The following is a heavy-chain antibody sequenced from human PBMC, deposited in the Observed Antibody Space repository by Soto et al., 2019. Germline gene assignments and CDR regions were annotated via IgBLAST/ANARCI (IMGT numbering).Heavy chain of an antibody. D-gene: IGHD2-2*03. V-gene: IGHV3-23*01. J-gene: IGHJ4*02. CDR1: GFTFNNYA. CDR3: ARVSKLGSCTRSSCLYYFDH. Sequence: LRLSCAASGFTFNNYALSWVRQPPGKGLEWISTISDSGSTYYADSVKGRFIISRDNSRSTVYLQVYSLGAEDTALYFCARVSKLGSCTRSSCLYYFDHWGQGTRVTV. CDR2: ISDSGST.